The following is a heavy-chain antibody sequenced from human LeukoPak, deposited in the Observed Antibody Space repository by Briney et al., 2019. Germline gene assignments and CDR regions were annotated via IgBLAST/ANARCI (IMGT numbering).Heavy chain of an antibody. J-gene: IGHJ3*02. V-gene: IGHV4-34*01. D-gene: IGHD3-10*01. CDR3: ARSYYGSGGPGAFDI. CDR1: GGSFSGYY. Sequence: PSETLSLTCAVYGGSFSGYYWSWIRQPPGKGLEWIGEINHSGSTNYNPSLKSRVTISVDKSKNQFSLKLSSVTAADTAVYYCARSYYGSGGPGAFDIWGQGTMVTVSS. CDR2: INHSGST.